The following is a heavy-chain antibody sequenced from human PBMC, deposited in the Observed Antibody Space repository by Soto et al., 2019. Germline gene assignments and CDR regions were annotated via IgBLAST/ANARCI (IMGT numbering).Heavy chain of an antibody. D-gene: IGHD1-1*01. CDR3: ARQYSLAYFDY. J-gene: IGHJ4*02. Sequence: QVQLVQSGAEVKKPGSSVKISCRSSGTSFSNYFIGWVRQAPGHGLEWMGDIIPMLGTPKYAQKFQGRVTITADEFPSTASLELISLRVEDTAIYYCARQYSLAYFDYWGQGTLVRVSS. CDR1: GTSFSNYF. CDR2: IIPMLGTP. V-gene: IGHV1-69*01.